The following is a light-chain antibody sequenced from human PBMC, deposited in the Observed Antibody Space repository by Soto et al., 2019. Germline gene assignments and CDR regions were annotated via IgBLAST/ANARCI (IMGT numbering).Light chain of an antibody. CDR1: SSDVGAYIF. CDR3: VPFTTSKSYV. Sequence: QSVLTQPASVSGSPGQSITISCTGTSSDVGAYIFVSWYQQYPGKAPKLMIYDITNRPSGVSNRFSGSKAGNTASLTISGLQAEDEADYYCVPFTTSKSYVFGTGTRSPS. V-gene: IGLV2-14*01. J-gene: IGLJ1*01. CDR2: DIT.